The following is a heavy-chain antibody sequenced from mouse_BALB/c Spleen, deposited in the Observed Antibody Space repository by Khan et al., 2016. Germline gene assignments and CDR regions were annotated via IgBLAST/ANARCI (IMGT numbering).Heavy chain of an antibody. J-gene: IGHJ2*01. CDR3: ARRQYSFYFDY. Sequence: QIQLVQSGPELKKPGETVKISCKASGYTFTNYGMNWVKQAPGKGLKWMGWINTNTGEPTYAEEFKGRFAFSLETSASTAYLQINNLKNEDTATYVGARRQYSFYFDYWGQGTTLTVSS. CDR1: GYTFTNYG. CDR2: INTNTGEP. V-gene: IGHV9-3*02.